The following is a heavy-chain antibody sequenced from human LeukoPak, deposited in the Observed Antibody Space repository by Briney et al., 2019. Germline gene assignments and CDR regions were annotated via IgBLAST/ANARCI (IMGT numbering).Heavy chain of an antibody. CDR2: INAGNGNT. J-gene: IGHJ5*02. CDR1: GYTLTSYA. V-gene: IGHV1-3*01. CDR3: ARVRSSGWYDWFDP. D-gene: IGHD6-19*01. Sequence: ASVKVSCKASGYTLTSYAMHWVRQAPGQRLEWMGWINAGNGNTEYSQKFQGRVTITRDTSASTAYMELSSLRSEDTAVYYCARVRSSGWYDWFDPWGQGTLVTVSS.